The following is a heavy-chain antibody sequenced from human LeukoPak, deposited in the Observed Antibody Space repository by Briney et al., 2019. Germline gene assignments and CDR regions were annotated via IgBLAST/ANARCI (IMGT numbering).Heavy chain of an antibody. CDR1: GFTFSSYG. D-gene: IGHD3-10*01. Sequence: GRSLRLSCAASGFTFSSYGMHWVRQAPGKGLEWVAVISYDGSNKYYADSVKGRFTISRDNSKNSLYLQMNSLRAEDTAVYYCAKTLSSGSYYNEDYYYGMDVWGQGTTVTVSS. V-gene: IGHV3-30*18. J-gene: IGHJ6*02. CDR3: AKTLSSGSYYNEDYYYGMDV. CDR2: ISYDGSNK.